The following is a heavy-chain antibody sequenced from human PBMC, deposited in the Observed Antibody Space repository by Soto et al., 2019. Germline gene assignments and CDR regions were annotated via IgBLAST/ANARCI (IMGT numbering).Heavy chain of an antibody. D-gene: IGHD1-20*01. V-gene: IGHV3-33*01. CDR1: GFTFSNYG. Sequence: QVQLVESGGGVVQPGRSLRLSCAVSGFTFSNYGMHWVRQAPGKGLEWVAVIWYDGSNKYYAHSVKCRFNISRDNSKNTLFLQMNSRRAEDTAVYYCARDRFSSPWYNAFDIWGQGTMVTVSS. J-gene: IGHJ3*02. CDR3: ARDRFSSPWYNAFDI. CDR2: IWYDGSNK.